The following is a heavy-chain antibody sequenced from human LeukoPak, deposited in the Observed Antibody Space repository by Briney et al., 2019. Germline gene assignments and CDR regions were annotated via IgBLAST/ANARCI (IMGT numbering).Heavy chain of an antibody. D-gene: IGHD1-26*01. V-gene: IGHV1-69*13. CDR3: ARDLGGSHGFDY. Sequence: ASVKVSCKASGGTFRSYAISWVRQAPGQGLEWMGGIIPIFGTTNYAQKFQGRVTITADESTSTAYMELSSLRSEDTAVYYCARDLGGSHGFDYWGQGTLVTVSS. J-gene: IGHJ4*02. CDR2: IIPIFGTT. CDR1: GGTFRSYA.